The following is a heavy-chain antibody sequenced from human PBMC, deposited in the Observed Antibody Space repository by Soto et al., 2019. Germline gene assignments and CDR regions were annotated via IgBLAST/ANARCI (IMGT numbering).Heavy chain of an antibody. CDR3: AKDPSILDYGSSWVPTFDP. V-gene: IGHV3-23*01. J-gene: IGHJ5*02. D-gene: IGHD6-6*01. Sequence: GGSLRLAWAVPGLTFHRYGMSWVSQAAWKGLDWLSAVNGGGGDTYYADTVKGRFTISRDNSKNTLYLQLNSLRGEDTAVYFCAKDPSILDYGSSWVPTFDPWGQGTLVTGSS. CDR2: VNGGGGDT. CDR1: GLTFHRYG.